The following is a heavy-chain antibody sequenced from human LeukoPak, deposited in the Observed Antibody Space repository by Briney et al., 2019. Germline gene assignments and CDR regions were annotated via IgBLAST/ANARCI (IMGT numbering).Heavy chain of an antibody. J-gene: IGHJ4*02. Sequence: ATVKVSCKASGFTFTSSAMQWVRQARGQGLEWIGWIIVGSGNTNYAQKFQERVTITRDMSTSTAYMELSSLRSEDTAVYYCAAAGSSGSWLPFDYWGQGTLVTVSS. CDR2: IIVGSGNT. CDR1: GFTFTSSA. D-gene: IGHD6-13*01. CDR3: AAAGSSGSWLPFDY. V-gene: IGHV1-58*02.